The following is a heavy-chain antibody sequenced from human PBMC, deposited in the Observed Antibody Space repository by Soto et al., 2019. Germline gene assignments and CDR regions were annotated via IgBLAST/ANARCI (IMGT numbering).Heavy chain of an antibody. Sequence: QVQLVQSGAEVKKPGASVKVSCKASGYTFTHYYIHWVRQAPGQGLEWMGMINPSGGSTDYAQKFQGRVTMTTDTSTTTVYMELSSLRSDDTAVYYCARPPFPGCINGVCYPCDHLGQGTLVTVSS. D-gene: IGHD2-8*01. V-gene: IGHV1-46*01. CDR1: GYTFTHYY. CDR3: ARPPFPGCINGVCYPCDH. J-gene: IGHJ4*02. CDR2: INPSGGST.